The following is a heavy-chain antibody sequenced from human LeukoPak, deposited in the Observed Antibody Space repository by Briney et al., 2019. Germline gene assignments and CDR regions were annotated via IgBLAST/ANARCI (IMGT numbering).Heavy chain of an antibody. V-gene: IGHV1-2*02. CDR1: GYTFTGYY. J-gene: IGHJ4*02. CDR2: INPNSGGT. Sequence: GASVKVSCKASGYTFTGYYMHWVRQAPGQGLEWMGWINPNSGGTNYAQKFQGRVTITADKSTSTAYMELSSLRSEDTAVYYCARDGYCSGGSCYFDYWGQGTLVTVSS. CDR3: ARDGYCSGGSCYFDY. D-gene: IGHD2-15*01.